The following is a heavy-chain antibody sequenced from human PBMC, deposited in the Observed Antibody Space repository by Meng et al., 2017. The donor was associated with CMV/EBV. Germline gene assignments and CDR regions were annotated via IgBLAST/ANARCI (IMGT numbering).Heavy chain of an antibody. J-gene: IGHJ5*02. CDR1: EYTFTGYY. CDR2: INSNSGDT. Sequence: ASVKVSCKASEYTFTGYYMQGVRQAPGQGLEYMGWINSNSGDTKYAQKFQGRVTMTRDTSISTAYMELSRLRSDDTAVYYCARVTLSGTTADDPWGQGTLVTVSS. V-gene: IGHV1-2*02. CDR3: ARVTLSGTTADDP. D-gene: IGHD1-26*01.